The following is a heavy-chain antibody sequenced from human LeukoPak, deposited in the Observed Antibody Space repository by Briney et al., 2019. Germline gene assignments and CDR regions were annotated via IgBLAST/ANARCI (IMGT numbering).Heavy chain of an antibody. CDR1: GFTFSSNS. V-gene: IGHV3-48*04. CDR3: ARLKLLWSNYFDY. J-gene: IGHJ4*02. CDR2: ISSSSSTI. Sequence: GGSLRLSCAASGFTFSSNSMNWVRQAPGKGLEWVSYISSSSSTIYYADSVKGRFTISRDNAKNSLYLQMNSLRAEDTAVYYCARLKLLWSNYFDYWGQGTLVTVSS. D-gene: IGHD2-2*01.